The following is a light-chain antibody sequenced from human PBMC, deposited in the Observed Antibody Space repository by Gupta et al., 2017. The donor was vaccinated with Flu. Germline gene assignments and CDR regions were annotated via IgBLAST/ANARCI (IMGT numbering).Light chain of an antibody. CDR2: GAF. V-gene: IGKV3-20*01. J-gene: IGKJ1*01. Sequence: EIVLTQSPGTLSLSPGERATLSCRASQSVSSTYLAWYQQKSGQAPRLLIYGAFYRATGIPDRFSGSGSGTDFTLTISRLEPEDFAVYYCQQFGTSSGTFGQGTKVEIK. CDR3: QQFGTSSGT. CDR1: QSVSSTY.